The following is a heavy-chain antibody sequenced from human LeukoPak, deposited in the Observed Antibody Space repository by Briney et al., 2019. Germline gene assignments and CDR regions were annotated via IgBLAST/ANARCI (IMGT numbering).Heavy chain of an antibody. Sequence: SETLSLTCTVSGGSISSHYGTWIRQAPGKGLEWIGYIYYSGNTNYNPSLKSRVTISVDTSKNQFSLTLCSVTAADTAVYYCARSGALTGYLYWGQGTLVTVSS. D-gene: IGHD3-9*01. CDR3: ARSGALTGYLY. V-gene: IGHV4-59*11. CDR2: IYYSGNT. CDR1: GGSISSHY. J-gene: IGHJ4*02.